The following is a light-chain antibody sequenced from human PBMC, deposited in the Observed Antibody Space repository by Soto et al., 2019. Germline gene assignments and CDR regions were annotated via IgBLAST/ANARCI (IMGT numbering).Light chain of an antibody. CDR2: GAS. CDR3: QQYGSSPT. J-gene: IGKJ4*01. Sequence: EIVLTQSPGTLSLSPGERATLSCRASQSVSSSYLAWYQQKPGQAPRLLIYGASSRATGIPDRFSGSGSGTDFTLTSSRLEPEDFAVYYCQQYGSSPTFVGGTKVEIK. CDR1: QSVSSSY. V-gene: IGKV3-20*01.